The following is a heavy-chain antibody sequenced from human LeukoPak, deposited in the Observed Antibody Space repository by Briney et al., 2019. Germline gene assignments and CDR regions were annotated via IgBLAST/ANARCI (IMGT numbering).Heavy chain of an antibody. CDR2: ISSSSSYI. CDR3: ASKHGAFDY. V-gene: IGHV3-21*01. Sequence: GGSLRLSCAASGFTFSSYSMNWVRQAPGKWLEWVSSISSSSSYIYYADSVKGRFTISRDNAKNSLYLQMNSLRAEDTAVYYCASKHGAFDYWGQGTLGTVSS. D-gene: IGHD4-17*01. CDR1: GFTFSSYS. J-gene: IGHJ4*02.